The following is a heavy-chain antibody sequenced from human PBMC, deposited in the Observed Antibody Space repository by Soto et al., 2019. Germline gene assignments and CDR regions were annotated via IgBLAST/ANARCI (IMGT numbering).Heavy chain of an antibody. CDR1: GGTFNSYL. D-gene: IGHD2-2*01. CDR3: ARGLDQPPVGLYFDT. CDR2: IIPAFGTA. V-gene: IGHV1-69*06. J-gene: IGHJ4*02. Sequence: QVQLVQSGAEVKNPGSSVKVSCKTSGGTFNSYLIDWVRQAPGQGLECMGGIIPAFGTAKYAQKFQGRVTITADKSTTTDYMELRTFTSEDTAVYYCARGLDQPPVGLYFDTWGQGTLVTVSS.